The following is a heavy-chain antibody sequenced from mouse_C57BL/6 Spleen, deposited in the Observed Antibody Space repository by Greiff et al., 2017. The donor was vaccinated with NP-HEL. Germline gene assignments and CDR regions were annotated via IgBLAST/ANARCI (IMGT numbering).Heavy chain of an antibody. CDR2: LYIGNGST. D-gene: IGHD1-1*01. V-gene: IGHV1-58*01. CDR1: GYTFTSYG. CDR3: ARAGGLYYCSSYDYAMDY. J-gene: IGHJ4*01. Sequence: VQLQQSGAELVRPGSSVKMSCKTSGYTFTSYGINWVKQRPGQGLEWTGYLYIGNGSTEYNEKFKGKATLTSDTFSSTVYMQLSSLTSEDAAIFCCARAGGLYYCSSYDYAMDYWGQGTSGTVSS.